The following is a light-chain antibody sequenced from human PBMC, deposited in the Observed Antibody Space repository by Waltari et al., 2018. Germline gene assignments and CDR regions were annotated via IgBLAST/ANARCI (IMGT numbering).Light chain of an antibody. CDR3: GTWEDSRSTHI. CDR2: EGT. J-gene: IGLJ1*01. V-gene: IGLV1-51*01. Sequence: QPVLTQPPSVSAAPGQKVTVACTGGSSNIGNNRVSWYQYLPGNAPRLLIYEGTGRPSGIPDRFSGSKSGTTATLGITGLQTGDEADYYCGTWEDSRSTHIFGAGTKVTVL. CDR1: SSNIGNNR.